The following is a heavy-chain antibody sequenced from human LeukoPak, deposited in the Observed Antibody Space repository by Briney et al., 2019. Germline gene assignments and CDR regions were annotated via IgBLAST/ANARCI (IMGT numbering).Heavy chain of an antibody. CDR1: GFTFSSYA. Sequence: GGSLRLSCVASGFTFSSYAMHWVRQAPGKGLEWVAVIAFDGSNALYADSVKGRFTIPRDISKSTLYLEMNSLKAEDSAIYYCSRGRYGDYSRSGYYYGMDVWGQGTTVTVSS. D-gene: IGHD4-17*01. CDR3: SRGRYGDYSRSGYYYGMDV. J-gene: IGHJ6*02. CDR2: IAFDGSNA. V-gene: IGHV3-30-3*01.